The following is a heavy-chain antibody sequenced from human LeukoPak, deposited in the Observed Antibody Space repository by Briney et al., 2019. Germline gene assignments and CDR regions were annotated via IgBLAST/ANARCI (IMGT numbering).Heavy chain of an antibody. Sequence: GGSLRLSCSASGLDFDAHGMSWVRQVPGKGLEWVSGINWSGGSTGYADPMRGRITISRDNAKNSLYLQMDSLRAEDTALYYCARAPITSPFYFDFWGQGTLVTVSS. J-gene: IGHJ4*02. CDR3: ARAPITSPFYFDF. CDR2: INWSGGST. CDR1: GLDFDAHG. V-gene: IGHV3-20*04. D-gene: IGHD2-2*01.